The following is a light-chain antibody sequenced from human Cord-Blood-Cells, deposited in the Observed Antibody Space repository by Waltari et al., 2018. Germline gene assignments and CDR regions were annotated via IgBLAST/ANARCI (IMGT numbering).Light chain of an antibody. CDR3: CSYAGSYTDV. V-gene: IGLV2-11*01. J-gene: IGLJ1*01. CDR1: SSDVGGYNY. Sequence: QSALTQPRSVSGSPGQSVTISCTGTSSDVGGYNYVSWYQQHPGKAPKLMIYDVSKRPSGGPDRLSGSKSGNTASLTSSGLQAEDEAEYYCCSYAGSYTDVFGTGTKVTVL. CDR2: DVS.